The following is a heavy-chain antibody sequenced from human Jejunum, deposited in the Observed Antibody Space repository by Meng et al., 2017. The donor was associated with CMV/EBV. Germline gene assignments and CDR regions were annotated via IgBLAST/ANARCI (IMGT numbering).Heavy chain of an antibody. Sequence: YGMQWVRQAPGKGLEWVAVIWYDGSNKYYADSVKGRFTISRDNSKNTLYLQMNSLRAEDTAVYYCAKDRPPYYYDSSGYHPGFDYWGQGTLVTVSS. V-gene: IGHV3-33*06. CDR3: AKDRPPYYYDSSGYHPGFDY. CDR2: IWYDGSNK. D-gene: IGHD3-22*01. CDR1: YG. J-gene: IGHJ4*02.